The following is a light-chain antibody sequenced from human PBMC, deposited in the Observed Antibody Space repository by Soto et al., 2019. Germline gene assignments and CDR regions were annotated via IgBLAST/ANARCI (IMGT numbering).Light chain of an antibody. V-gene: IGKV3-15*01. CDR1: QSVSSN. Sequence: EIVMTQSPATLSVSPGERATLSCRASQSVSSNLAWYQQKPGQAPRLLIYGASTRATGIPARFSGSGSGTEFTLTISRLEPEDFAVYYCQQRGSWPLTFGGGTKVEIK. J-gene: IGKJ4*01. CDR3: QQRGSWPLT. CDR2: GAS.